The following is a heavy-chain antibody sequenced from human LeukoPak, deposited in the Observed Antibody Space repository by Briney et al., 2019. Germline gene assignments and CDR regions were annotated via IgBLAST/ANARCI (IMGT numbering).Heavy chain of an antibody. D-gene: IGHD3-22*01. Sequence: GRSLRLSCAASGFTFSSYGMHWVRQAPGKGLEWVAVIWYDGSNKYYADSVKGRFTISRDNSKNTLYLQMNSLRAEDTAVYYCARDRGDYYDTNGRVVLYYFDYWGQGTLVTVSS. CDR3: ARDRGDYYDTNGRVVLYYFDY. CDR2: IWYDGSNK. V-gene: IGHV3-33*01. J-gene: IGHJ4*02. CDR1: GFTFSSYG.